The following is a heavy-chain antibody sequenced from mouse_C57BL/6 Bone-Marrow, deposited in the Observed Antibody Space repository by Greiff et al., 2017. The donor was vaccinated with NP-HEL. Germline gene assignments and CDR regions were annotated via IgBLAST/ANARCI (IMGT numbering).Heavy chain of an antibody. V-gene: IGHV1-81*01. Sequence: QVQLKESGAELARPGASVKLSCKASGYTFTSYGISWVKQRTGQGLEWIGEIYPRSGNTYYNEKFKGKATLTADKSSSTAYMELRSLTSEDSAVYFCAAMVTATWGAYWGQGTLVTVSA. CDR3: AAMVTATWGAY. CDR2: IYPRSGNT. CDR1: GYTFTSYG. D-gene: IGHD2-2*01. J-gene: IGHJ3*01.